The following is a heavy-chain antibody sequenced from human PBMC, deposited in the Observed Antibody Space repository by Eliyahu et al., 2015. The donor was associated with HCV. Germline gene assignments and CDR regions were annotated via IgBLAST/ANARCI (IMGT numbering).Heavy chain of an antibody. D-gene: IGHD1-26*01. CDR2: IWYDGSNK. Sequence: SSYGIHWVRQAPGKGLEWVAVIWYDGSNKYYADSVKGRFTISRDNSKNTLYLQMNSLRAEDTAVYYCARDLDYPRGGSYPDYWGQGTLVTVSS. J-gene: IGHJ4*02. V-gene: IGHV3-33*01. CDR1: SSYG. CDR3: ARDLDYPRGGSYPDY.